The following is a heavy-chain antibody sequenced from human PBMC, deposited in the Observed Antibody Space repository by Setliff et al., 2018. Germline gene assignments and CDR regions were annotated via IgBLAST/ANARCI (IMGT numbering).Heavy chain of an antibody. J-gene: IGHJ4*02. Sequence: LSLTCAVSGYSISSGYYWGWIRQPPGKGLEWIGSIYHSGSTYYNPSLKSRVTISVDTSKNQFSLKLSSVTAADTAVYYCAGAIGYCSSTSCYILGPHYYFDYWGQGTLVTVSS. D-gene: IGHD2-2*02. CDR3: AGAIGYCSSTSCYILGPHYYFDY. CDR2: IYHSGST. CDR1: GYSISSGYY. V-gene: IGHV4-38-2*01.